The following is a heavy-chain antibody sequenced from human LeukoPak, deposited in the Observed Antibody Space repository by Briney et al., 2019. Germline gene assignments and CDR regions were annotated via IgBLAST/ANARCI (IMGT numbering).Heavy chain of an antibody. Sequence: GASVKVSCKASSYSFTSYGISWVRQAPGQGLEWMGWISAYNGNTNYAQKLQGRVTMTTDTSTSTAYMELRSLRSDDTAVYYCARDLSRYYYGSGGDYWGQGTLVTVSS. CDR2: ISAYNGNT. V-gene: IGHV1-18*01. J-gene: IGHJ4*02. CDR1: SYSFTSYG. D-gene: IGHD3-10*01. CDR3: ARDLSRYYYGSGGDY.